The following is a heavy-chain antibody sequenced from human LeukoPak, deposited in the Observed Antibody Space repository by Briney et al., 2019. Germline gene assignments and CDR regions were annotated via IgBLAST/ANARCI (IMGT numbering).Heavy chain of an antibody. Sequence: SETLSLTCTVSGGSISSSSYYWGWIRQPPGKGLEWIGSIYYSGSTYYNPSLKSRVTISVDTSKNRFSLKLSSVTAADTAVYYCARQTSDSLLWFGESYFDYWGQGTLVTVSS. CDR1: GGSISSSSYY. CDR3: ARQTSDSLLWFGESYFDY. J-gene: IGHJ4*02. D-gene: IGHD3-10*01. CDR2: IYYSGST. V-gene: IGHV4-39*01.